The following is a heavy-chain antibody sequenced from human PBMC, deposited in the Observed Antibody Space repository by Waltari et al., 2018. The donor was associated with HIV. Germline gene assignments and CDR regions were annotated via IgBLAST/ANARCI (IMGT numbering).Heavy chain of an antibody. CDR1: ASLFTNFG. J-gene: IGHJ3*02. CDR3: AREGTFDI. V-gene: IGHV1-18*01. Sequence: QDHWVQSGAEMRNPGASVKLSCEASASLFTNFGISWVRQAPGQGLEWMGRISNYNGNTNYAQKFRGRVTMTTDPSVSTAYMELRTLKSDDTATYYCAREGTFDIWGQGTMVTVSS. CDR2: ISNYNGNT.